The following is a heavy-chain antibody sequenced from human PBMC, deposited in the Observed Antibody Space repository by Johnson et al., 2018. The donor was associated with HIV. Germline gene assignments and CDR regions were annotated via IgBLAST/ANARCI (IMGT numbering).Heavy chain of an antibody. CDR3: ARIASAASAAFDI. CDR2: IKEDGSED. D-gene: IGHD6-13*01. V-gene: IGHV3-7*04. CDR1: GFTFSNYW. Sequence: VQLVESGGDLVQPGGSLRLSCAASGFTFSNYWMSWVRQAPGKGLEWLANIKEDGSEDYYVDSLKGRFTISRDNAQNSLYLQMDNLRAEATAVYYCARIASAASAAFDIWGQGTMVTVSS. J-gene: IGHJ3*02.